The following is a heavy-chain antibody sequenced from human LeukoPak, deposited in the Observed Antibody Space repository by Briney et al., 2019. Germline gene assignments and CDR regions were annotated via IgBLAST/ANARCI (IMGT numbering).Heavy chain of an antibody. D-gene: IGHD3-3*01. Sequence: SETLSLTCTVSGGSISGSNYYWGCIRQTPGKGLEWIGSIYFGGTTFYNPSLKSRVTVSVDTSTNQFSLSLTSVTAADAAVYYCARDDRYDGAFDIWGQGTLVTVSS. CDR1: GGSISGSNYY. V-gene: IGHV4-39*07. J-gene: IGHJ3*02. CDR3: ARDDRYDGAFDI. CDR2: IYFGGTT.